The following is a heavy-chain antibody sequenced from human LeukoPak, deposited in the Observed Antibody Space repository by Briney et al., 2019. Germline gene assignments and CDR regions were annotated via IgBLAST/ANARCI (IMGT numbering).Heavy chain of an antibody. D-gene: IGHD2-21*01. CDR2: ITGSGDNT. Sequence: PGGSLRLSCAASGFTFNNYAMNWARQAPGKGLEWVSAITGSGDNTYYADSVKGRFTASRDNSKNTLYLQMDSLRGEDTATYYCVKIDCGSVHCRRPDYWGQGALVTVSS. J-gene: IGHJ4*02. V-gene: IGHV3-23*01. CDR3: VKIDCGSVHCRRPDY. CDR1: GFTFNNYA.